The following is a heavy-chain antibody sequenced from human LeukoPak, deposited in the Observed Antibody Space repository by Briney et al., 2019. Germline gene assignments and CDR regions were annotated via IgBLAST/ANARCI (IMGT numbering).Heavy chain of an antibody. J-gene: IGHJ4*02. Sequence: PGGSLRLSCAASGFTFSSYWMSWVRQAPGKGLEWVANIKQDGSEKYYVDSVKGRFTISRDNAKNSLYLQMNSLRAEDTALYYCARGDSSGYYPPYYFDYWGQGTLVTVSS. CDR1: GFTFSSYW. CDR2: IKQDGSEK. D-gene: IGHD3-22*01. CDR3: ARGDSSGYYPPYYFDY. V-gene: IGHV3-7*01.